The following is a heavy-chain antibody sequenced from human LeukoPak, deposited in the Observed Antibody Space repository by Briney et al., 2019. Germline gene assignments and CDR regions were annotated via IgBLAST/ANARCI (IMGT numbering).Heavy chain of an antibody. CDR3: ARDLSGEAFDI. J-gene: IGHJ3*02. D-gene: IGHD6-25*01. CDR2: INPNSGGT. V-gene: IGHV1-2*02. Sequence: ASVKVSCKASGYIFTDYYMHWVRQAPGQELEWMGWINPNSGGTNYAQKFQGRVTMTRDTSISTAYMELSRLRSDDTAVYYCARDLSGEAFDIWGQGTMVTVSS. CDR1: GYIFTDYY.